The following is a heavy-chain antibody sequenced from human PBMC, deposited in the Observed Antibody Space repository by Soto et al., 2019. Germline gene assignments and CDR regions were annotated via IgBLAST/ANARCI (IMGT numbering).Heavy chain of an antibody. CDR3: AKARLIIAVAGPFDY. V-gene: IGHV3-30*18. Sequence: SLRLSCAASGFTFSSYGMHWVRQAPGKGLEWVAVISYDGSNKYYADSVKGRFTISRDNSKNTLYLQMNSLRAEDTAVYYCAKARLIIAVAGPFDYWGQGTLVTVSS. J-gene: IGHJ4*02. D-gene: IGHD6-19*01. CDR1: GFTFSSYG. CDR2: ISYDGSNK.